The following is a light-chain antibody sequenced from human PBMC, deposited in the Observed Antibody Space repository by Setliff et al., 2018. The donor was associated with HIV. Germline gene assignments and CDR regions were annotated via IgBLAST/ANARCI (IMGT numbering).Light chain of an antibody. Sequence: QSVLTQPASVSGSPGQSITISCTGTSSDVGGYNYVPWYQQHPGKAPKLMIYDVSKWPSGVSNRFSGSKSGNTASLTISGLQTEDEADYYCSSYTSSSTYVFGTGTKVTVL. CDR2: DVS. CDR1: SSDVGGYNY. V-gene: IGLV2-14*01. J-gene: IGLJ1*01. CDR3: SSYTSSSTYV.